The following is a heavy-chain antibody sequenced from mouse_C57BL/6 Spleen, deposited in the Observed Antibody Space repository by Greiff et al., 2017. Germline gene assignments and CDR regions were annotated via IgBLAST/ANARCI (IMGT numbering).Heavy chain of an antibody. D-gene: IGHD1-1*01. CDR2: ISSGSSTI. Sequence: EVKVVESGGGLVKPGGSLKLSCAASGFTFSDYGMHWVRQAPEKGLEWVAYISSGSSTIYYADTVKGRFTISRDNAKNTLFLQMTSLMSEDTSMYCCARPYYGSGYYYAMDYWGQGTSVTVSS. CDR1: GFTFSDYG. V-gene: IGHV5-17*01. J-gene: IGHJ4*01. CDR3: ARPYYGSGYYYAMDY.